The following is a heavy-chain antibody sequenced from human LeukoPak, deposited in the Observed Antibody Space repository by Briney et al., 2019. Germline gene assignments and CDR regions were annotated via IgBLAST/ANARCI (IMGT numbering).Heavy chain of an antibody. CDR2: INTDGSNT. CDR1: GFTFDYYW. D-gene: IGHD3-22*01. J-gene: IGHJ4*02. CDR3: VVWGEDRSGHRFDF. Sequence: PGGSLRLSCAASGFTFDYYWMHWVRQAPGKGLMWVSRINTDGSNTHYADSVKGRFTIFRDNAKNTLYLQMNGLRVEDTAVYYCVVWGEDRSGHRFDFWGQGTLVTVSS. V-gene: IGHV3-74*01.